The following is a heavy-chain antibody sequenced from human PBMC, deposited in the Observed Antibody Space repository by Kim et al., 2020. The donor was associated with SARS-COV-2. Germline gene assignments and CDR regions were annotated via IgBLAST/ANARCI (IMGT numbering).Heavy chain of an antibody. V-gene: IGHV3-21*01. Sequence: VKGRFTISRDNAKNSLYLQMNSLRAEDTAVYYCARVATVTTFYYYYGMDVWGQGTTVTVSS. CDR3: ARVATVTTFYYYYGMDV. D-gene: IGHD4-17*01. J-gene: IGHJ6*02.